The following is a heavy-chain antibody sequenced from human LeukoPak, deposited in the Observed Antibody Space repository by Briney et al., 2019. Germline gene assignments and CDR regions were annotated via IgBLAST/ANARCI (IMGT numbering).Heavy chain of an antibody. V-gene: IGHV3-30*04. CDR1: GFTFSSYA. Sequence: GGSLRLSCAASGFTFSSYAMHWVRQAPGKGLEWVAVISYDGSNKYYADSVKGRFTISRDNSKNTLYLQMNSLRAEDTAVYYCARDDLQLELNFDYWGQGTLVTVSS. J-gene: IGHJ4*02. D-gene: IGHD1-1*01. CDR2: ISYDGSNK. CDR3: ARDDLQLELNFDY.